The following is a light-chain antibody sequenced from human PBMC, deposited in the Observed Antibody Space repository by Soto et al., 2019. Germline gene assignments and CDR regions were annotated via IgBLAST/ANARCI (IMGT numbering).Light chain of an antibody. CDR3: QHYNNWPPWT. CDR1: QSVSSN. V-gene: IGKV3-15*01. Sequence: EIVMTQSPATLSVSPGERATLSCRASQSVSSNLAWYQQKPGQAPRLLIYGASIRATGIPARFSGSGSGTEFTLTISSLQSEDFVVYYCQHYNNWPPWTFGRGTKVEIK. CDR2: GAS. J-gene: IGKJ1*01.